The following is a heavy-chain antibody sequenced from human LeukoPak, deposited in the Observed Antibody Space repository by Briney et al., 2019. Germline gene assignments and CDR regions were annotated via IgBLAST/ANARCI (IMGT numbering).Heavy chain of an antibody. CDR3: ARRRIMTFGVVASNWFDP. D-gene: IGHD3-3*01. CDR1: GGSFSGYY. V-gene: IGHV4-34*01. Sequence: KPSETLSLTCAVYGGSFSGYYWNWIRQPPGKGLEWIGEIDHSGSTNHNPSLKSRITISVDTSKNQSSLRLTSVTAADTAVYYCARRRIMTFGVVASNWFDPWGQGTVVTVSS. CDR2: IDHSGST. J-gene: IGHJ5*02.